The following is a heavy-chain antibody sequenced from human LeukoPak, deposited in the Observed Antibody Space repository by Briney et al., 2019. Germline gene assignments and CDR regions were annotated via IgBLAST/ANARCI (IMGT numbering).Heavy chain of an antibody. J-gene: IGHJ6*03. D-gene: IGHD3-9*01. V-gene: IGHV4-30-4*08. CDR3: ARDTPGGYDILTGSYYYYYMDV. CDR2: IYYSGST. CDR1: GGSISSGDHY. Sequence: PSETLSLTCTVSGGSISSGDHYWSWIRQPPGKGLGWIGYIYYSGSTYYNPSLKSRVTISVDTSKNQFSLKLSSVTAADTAVYYCARDTPGGYDILTGSYYYYYMDVWGKGTTVTVSS.